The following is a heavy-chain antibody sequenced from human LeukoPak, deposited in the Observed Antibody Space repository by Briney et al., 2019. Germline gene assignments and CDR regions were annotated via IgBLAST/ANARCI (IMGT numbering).Heavy chain of an antibody. CDR1: GGSISSGDYY. V-gene: IGHV4-30-4*08. D-gene: IGHD3-22*01. Sequence: SETLSLTCTVSGGSISSGDYYWSWIRQPPGKGLEWIGYIYYSGSTYYNPSLKSRVTISVDTSKNQFSLKLSSATAADTAVYYCARVRDSSGYYVDAFDIWGQGTMVTVSS. J-gene: IGHJ3*02. CDR3: ARVRDSSGYYVDAFDI. CDR2: IYYSGST.